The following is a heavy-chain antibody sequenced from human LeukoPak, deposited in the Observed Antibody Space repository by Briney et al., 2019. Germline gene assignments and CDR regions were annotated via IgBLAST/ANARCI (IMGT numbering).Heavy chain of an antibody. V-gene: IGHV3-48*03. CDR3: ARDTKDY. J-gene: IGHJ4*02. D-gene: IGHD2-2*01. CDR2: ITTTGGRV. Sequence: PGGSLRLSCEASGFTFRNYEMNWVRQAPGKGLEWISYITTTGGRVQYADSVKGRFTISRDNAKNSLYLEMNSLRAEDTGVYFCARDTKDYWGQGSLVVVSS. CDR1: GFTFRNYE.